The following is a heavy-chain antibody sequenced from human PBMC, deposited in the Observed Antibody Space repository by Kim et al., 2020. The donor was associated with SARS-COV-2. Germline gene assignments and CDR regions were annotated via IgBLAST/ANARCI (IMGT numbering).Heavy chain of an antibody. D-gene: IGHD1-1*01. V-gene: IGHV4-39*01. CDR3: ARRVDNWNVVYFDN. J-gene: IGHJ4*02. Sequence: YNPTHTSRVTISVDTSKNQCSLKLTAVTAADTTMYYCARRVDNWNVVYFDNWGQGVPVTVSS.